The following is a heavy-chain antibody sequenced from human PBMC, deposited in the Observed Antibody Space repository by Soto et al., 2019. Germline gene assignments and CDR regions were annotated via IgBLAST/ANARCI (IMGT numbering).Heavy chain of an antibody. Sequence: PSETLSLTCAVSGGSISSGGYSWSWIRQPPGKGLEWIGYIYHSGSTYYNPSLKSRVTISVDRSKNQFSLKLSSVTAADTAVYYCAIVGSYGVRGSNWFDPWGQGTLVTGSS. CDR2: IYHSGST. V-gene: IGHV4-30-2*01. CDR3: AIVGSYGVRGSNWFDP. CDR1: GGSISSGGYS. J-gene: IGHJ5*02. D-gene: IGHD3-10*01.